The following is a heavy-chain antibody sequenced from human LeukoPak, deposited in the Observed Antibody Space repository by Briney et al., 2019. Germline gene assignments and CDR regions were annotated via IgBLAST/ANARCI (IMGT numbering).Heavy chain of an antibody. Sequence: PSETLSLTCAVYGGSFSGYYWSWVRQPPGKGLEWIGEINHSGSTNYNPSLKSRVTISVDTSKNQFSLKLSSVTAADTAVYYCAALYDSSGYYLEGWFDPWGQGTLVTVSS. CDR1: GGSFSGYY. CDR3: AALYDSSGYYLEGWFDP. J-gene: IGHJ5*02. D-gene: IGHD3-22*01. V-gene: IGHV4-34*01. CDR2: INHSGST.